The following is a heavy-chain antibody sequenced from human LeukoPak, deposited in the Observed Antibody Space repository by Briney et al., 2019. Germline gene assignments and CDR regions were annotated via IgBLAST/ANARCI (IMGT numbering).Heavy chain of an antibody. Sequence: SETLSLTCTVSGGSISSGGYYWSWIRQPPGKGLEWIGYIYHSGSTYYNPSLKSRVTISVDRSKNQFSLKLSSVTAADTAVYYCARDRATVNSYNYYYYMDVWGKGTTVTVSS. CDR1: GGSISSGGYY. V-gene: IGHV4-30-2*01. CDR3: ARDRATVNSYNYYYYMDV. J-gene: IGHJ6*03. D-gene: IGHD4-17*01. CDR2: IYHSGST.